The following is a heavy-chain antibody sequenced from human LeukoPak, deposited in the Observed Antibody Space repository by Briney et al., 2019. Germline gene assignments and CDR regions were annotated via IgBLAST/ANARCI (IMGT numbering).Heavy chain of an antibody. CDR1: DGSLSGSY. V-gene: IGHV4-34*01. J-gene: IGHJ4*02. D-gene: IGHD3/OR15-3a*01. Sequence: PSETLSLTCGVSDGSLSGSYWTCLRHAPGEGLEGIGYINYSGITNYDPSLKRRVTLSVDTSTNEFSLRVTSVTAAHAAVYYCARQKPSIFRQYGRSRPFDYWGQGTLVTVSS. CDR3: ARQKPSIFRQYGRSRPFDY. CDR2: INYSGIT.